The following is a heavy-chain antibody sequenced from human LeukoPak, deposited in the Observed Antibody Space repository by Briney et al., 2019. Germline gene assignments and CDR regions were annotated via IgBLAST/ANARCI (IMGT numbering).Heavy chain of an antibody. CDR3: ARHGGSYDFDF. J-gene: IGHJ4*02. Sequence: PSETLSLTCTVSGGSTSTYYWSWIQQPPGKGLEWIGYIYYSGTPNYNPTLKSRVTMSVDTSKNQFSLNLSSVTAADTAVYYCARHGGSYDFDFWGQGTLVTVSS. V-gene: IGHV4-59*08. CDR1: GGSTSTYY. D-gene: IGHD1-26*01. CDR2: IYYSGTP.